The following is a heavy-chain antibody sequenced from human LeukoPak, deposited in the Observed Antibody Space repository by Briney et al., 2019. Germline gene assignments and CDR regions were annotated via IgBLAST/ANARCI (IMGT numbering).Heavy chain of an antibody. J-gene: IGHJ4*02. CDR2: ISISSSTI. CDR1: GFTFSTYG. CDR3: YGYCGGGSCQNFDY. D-gene: IGHD2-15*01. Sequence: GGSLRLSCAASGFTFSTYGMNWVRQAPGKGLEWVSYISISSSTIYYADSVKGRFTISRDNAKNSLYLQMNSLRDEDTAVYYCYGYCGGGSCQNFDYWGQGTLVTVSS. V-gene: IGHV3-48*02.